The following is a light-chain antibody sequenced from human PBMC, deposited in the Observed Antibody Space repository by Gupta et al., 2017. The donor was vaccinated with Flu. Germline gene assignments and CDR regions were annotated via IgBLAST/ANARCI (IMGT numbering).Light chain of an antibody. CDR1: QTVYAY. Sequence: DNELTQSPSFLSASLGARVTITCRASQTVYAYVNWYQQRPGKAPKVLIYAASILKSGGPSRFSGSGSGTECTLTINGLQVEDLATYYCQQSYNLPRTFGQGTTVE. V-gene: IGKV1-39*01. J-gene: IGKJ1*01. CDR3: QQSYNLPRT. CDR2: AAS.